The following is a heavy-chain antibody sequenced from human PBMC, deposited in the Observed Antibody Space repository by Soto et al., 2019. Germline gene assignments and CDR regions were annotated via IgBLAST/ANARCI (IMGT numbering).Heavy chain of an antibody. D-gene: IGHD6-19*01. CDR1: GFTFSNYA. V-gene: IGHV3-30-3*01. CDR3: ARSSYSSGTDY. Sequence: QVQLVESGGGVVQPGRSLRLSCAASGFTFSNYAMHWVRQAPGKGLEWVAVISSDGSNKYYADSVKGRFTISRDNSKNTLYLQMNSLRAEDTAVYYCARSSYSSGTDYWGQGTLVTVSS. CDR2: ISSDGSNK. J-gene: IGHJ4*02.